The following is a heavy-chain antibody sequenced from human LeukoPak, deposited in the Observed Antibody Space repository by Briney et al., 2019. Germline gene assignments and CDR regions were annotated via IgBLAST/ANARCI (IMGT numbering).Heavy chain of an antibody. CDR1: GFTFSNYP. V-gene: IGHV3-64*01. Sequence: PGGSLRLSCAASGFTFSNYPMYWVRQAPGKGLEYVSAISSDGGNTYYANSAKGRFTISRDNSMNTLYLQMGSLRAEDLAVYYCARGHVVGAHVYYFDYWGQGTLVTVSS. CDR3: ARGHVVGAHVYYFDY. CDR2: ISSDGGNT. D-gene: IGHD1-26*01. J-gene: IGHJ4*02.